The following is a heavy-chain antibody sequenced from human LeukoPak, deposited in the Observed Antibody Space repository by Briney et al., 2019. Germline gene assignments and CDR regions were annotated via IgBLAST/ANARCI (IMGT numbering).Heavy chain of an antibody. Sequence: ASVKVSCKTSGGTFSNYAISWVRQAPGQGLEWMGVIIPIFDTPNYAQKWQGRVTITTDESTSTAYMELRSLRSEDTAVYYCASQLFHLDSSGYSLDALDIWGQGTMATVSS. CDR3: ASQLFHLDSSGYSLDALDI. D-gene: IGHD3-22*01. V-gene: IGHV1-69*05. CDR1: GGTFSNYA. J-gene: IGHJ3*02. CDR2: IIPIFDTP.